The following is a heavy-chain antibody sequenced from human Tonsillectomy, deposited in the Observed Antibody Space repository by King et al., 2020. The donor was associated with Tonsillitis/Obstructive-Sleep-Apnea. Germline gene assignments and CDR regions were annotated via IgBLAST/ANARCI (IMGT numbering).Heavy chain of an antibody. V-gene: IGHV1-18*01. CDR1: GYTFTTYG. D-gene: IGHD3-22*01. CDR3: ARAYRGHYYDASVYYTFEY. J-gene: IGHJ4*02. CDR2: ISADNGDT. Sequence: QLVQSGAEVKKPGASVKVSCKASGYTFTTYGISWVRQAPGQGLEWMGWISADNGDTNYAQTLQDRVTMTTDTDTSTAYMEVKSLRSDDPAVYYCARAYRGHYYDASVYYTFEYWGQGTLVTVSS.